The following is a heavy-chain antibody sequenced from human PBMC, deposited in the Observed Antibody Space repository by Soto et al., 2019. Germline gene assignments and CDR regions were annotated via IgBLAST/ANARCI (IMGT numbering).Heavy chain of an antibody. Sequence: GESLKISCKGSGYSFTSYWIGWVRQMPGKGLEWMGIIYPGDSDTRYSPSFQGQVTISADKSISTAYLQWSSLKASDTAMYYCARLKGYCSGGSCYLNNWFDPWGQGTLVTVSS. CDR2: IYPGDSDT. J-gene: IGHJ5*02. D-gene: IGHD2-15*01. CDR3: ARLKGYCSGGSCYLNNWFDP. V-gene: IGHV5-51*01. CDR1: GYSFTSYW.